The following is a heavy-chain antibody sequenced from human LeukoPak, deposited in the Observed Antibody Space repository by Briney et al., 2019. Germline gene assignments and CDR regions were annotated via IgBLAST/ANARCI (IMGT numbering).Heavy chain of an antibody. V-gene: IGHV1-2*06. J-gene: IGHJ4*02. D-gene: IGHD3-10*01. CDR1: GYTFTGYS. Sequence: APVKVSCKASGYTFTGYSMHWVRQAPGQGLEWMGRINPKSGGRNYAQKFQGRVTMTRDTSISTVYMELNRLTSDDTAVYYCARDLYGTMIRGEIGYWGQGTLVTVSS. CDR2: INPKSGGR. CDR3: ARDLYGTMIRGEIGY.